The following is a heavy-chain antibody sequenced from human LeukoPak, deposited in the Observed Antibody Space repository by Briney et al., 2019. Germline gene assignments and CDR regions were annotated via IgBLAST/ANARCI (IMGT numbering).Heavy chain of an antibody. CDR3: ARASRDGYNQNFDH. CDR2: THPGGSET. Sequence: PGASLKISCKGLGYDFSTYWNAWVRQRPGEGMEWMGITHPGGSETRYDPSFQGQVTISADRSTSTAYLQWSSLRASDTAMYYCARASRDGYNQNFDHWGQGTLVTVSS. V-gene: IGHV5-51*01. CDR1: GYDFSTYW. J-gene: IGHJ4*02. D-gene: IGHD5-24*01.